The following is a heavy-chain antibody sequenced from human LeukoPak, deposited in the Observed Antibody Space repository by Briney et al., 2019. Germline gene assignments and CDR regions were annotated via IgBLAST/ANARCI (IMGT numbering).Heavy chain of an antibody. V-gene: IGHV3-23*01. Sequence: GSLRLSCAASGFTFTSYAMSWVRQAPGKGLEWVSGISNSGGSTDYADSVKGRFIISRDNSEDTLYLLMNSLRAEDTAVYYCAKDPPDFGGKNYYYGMDVWGQGTTVTVSS. D-gene: IGHD4-23*01. CDR1: GFTFTSYA. J-gene: IGHJ6*02. CDR2: ISNSGGST. CDR3: AKDPPDFGGKNYYYGMDV.